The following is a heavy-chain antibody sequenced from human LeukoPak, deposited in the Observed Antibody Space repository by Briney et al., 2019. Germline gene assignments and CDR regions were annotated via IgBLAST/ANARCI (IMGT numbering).Heavy chain of an antibody. Sequence: PSETLSLTCTVSGGSISNYYWSWIRQPPGKGLEWIGYIYYSGSTNYNPSLKSRVTISVDTSKNQFSLKLSSVTAADTAVYYCARVDSSGSPRFDYWGQGTLVTVSS. V-gene: IGHV4-59*01. CDR1: GGSISNYY. J-gene: IGHJ4*02. CDR3: ARVDSSGSPRFDY. CDR2: IYYSGST. D-gene: IGHD3-22*01.